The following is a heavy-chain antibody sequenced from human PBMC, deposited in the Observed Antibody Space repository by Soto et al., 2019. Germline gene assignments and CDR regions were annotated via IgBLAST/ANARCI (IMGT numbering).Heavy chain of an antibody. D-gene: IGHD4-17*01. V-gene: IGHV3-23*01. J-gene: IGHJ2*01. CDR1: GFTFSSYA. CDR2: ISGSGGST. Sequence: EVQLLESGGGLVQPGGSLRLSCAASGFTFSSYAMSWVRQAPGKGLEWVSVISGSGGSTYYADSVKGRFTISRDNSKNTLYLQINSLRAGDTAVYYCAKRTVGWYFDLWGRGTRVTVYS. CDR3: AKRTVGWYFDL.